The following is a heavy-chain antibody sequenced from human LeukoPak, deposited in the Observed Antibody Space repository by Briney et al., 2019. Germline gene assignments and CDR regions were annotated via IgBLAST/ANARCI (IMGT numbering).Heavy chain of an antibody. Sequence: GASVKVSCKASGYTFTSYAMHWVRQAPGQRLEWVGWINAGNGNTKYSQKFQGRVTITRDTSASTAYMELSSLRSEDTAVYYCARDPHPNYGSGSYYRYWGQGTLVTVSS. V-gene: IGHV1-3*01. CDR1: GYTFTSYA. CDR3: ARDPHPNYGSGSYYRY. D-gene: IGHD3-10*01. CDR2: INAGNGNT. J-gene: IGHJ4*02.